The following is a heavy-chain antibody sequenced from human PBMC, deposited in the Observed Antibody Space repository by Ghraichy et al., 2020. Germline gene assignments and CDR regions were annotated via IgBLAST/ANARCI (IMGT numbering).Heavy chain of an antibody. V-gene: IGHV4-59*01. CDR2: VYYTGET. Sequence: SETLSLTCAVSGVSISSTYWTWIRQPPGKGLEWIGYVYYTGETNYNPTLKNRVTMSVDTSEKQFSLKLSSLIAADTAVYYCARDYGGNGGHFDSWGQGTLVTVSS. CDR3: ARDYGGNGGHFDS. D-gene: IGHD4-23*01. CDR1: GVSISSTY. J-gene: IGHJ4*02.